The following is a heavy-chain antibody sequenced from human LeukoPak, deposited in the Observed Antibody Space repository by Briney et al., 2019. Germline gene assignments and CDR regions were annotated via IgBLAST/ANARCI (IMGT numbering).Heavy chain of an antibody. Sequence: SETLSLTCAVSGGSISSGGYSWSWIRQPPGKGLEWIGYIYHSGSTYYNPSLKSRVTISVDRSKNQFSLKLSSVTAADTAVYYCAREFICSSSTSCSYGMDVWGQGTTVTVSS. CDR3: AREFICSSSTSCSYGMDV. D-gene: IGHD2-2*01. J-gene: IGHJ6*02. CDR2: IYHSGST. CDR1: GGSISSGGYS. V-gene: IGHV4-30-2*01.